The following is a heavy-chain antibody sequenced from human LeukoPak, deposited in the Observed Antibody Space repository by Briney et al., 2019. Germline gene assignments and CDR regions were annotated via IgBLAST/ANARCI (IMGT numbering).Heavy chain of an antibody. J-gene: IGHJ4*02. CDR3: ARYDSSGYYYYFDY. V-gene: IGHV3-11*04. CDR1: GFTFSDYY. CDR2: ISSNSGTI. D-gene: IGHD3-22*01. Sequence: GGSLRLSCAASGFTFSDYYMNWIRQAPGKGLEWVSYISSNSGTIDYADSVKGRFTISRDNAKNSLYLQMNSLRAEDTAVYYCARYDSSGYYYYFDYWGQGTLVTVSS.